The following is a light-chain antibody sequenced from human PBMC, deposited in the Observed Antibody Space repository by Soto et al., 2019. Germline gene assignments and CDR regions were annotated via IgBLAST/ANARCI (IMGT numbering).Light chain of an antibody. J-gene: IGKJ1*01. V-gene: IGKV1-39*01. Sequence: DIQLTQSPSSLSASPGDRATLTCRASQSVSSYLDWYQHKPGKAPPLLIYYAASLQTGVPSRISGSGSGTNFTLTISSLQPEDFATYYCRQSYSTPRTFGQGTKVDIK. CDR3: RQSYSTPRT. CDR2: YAA. CDR1: QSVSSY.